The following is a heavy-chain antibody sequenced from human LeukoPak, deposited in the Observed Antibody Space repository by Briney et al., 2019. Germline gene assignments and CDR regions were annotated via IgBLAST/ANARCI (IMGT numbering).Heavy chain of an antibody. D-gene: IGHD3-16*01. CDR3: AREGAGGFDI. Sequence: GGALRLSCAASGVTVRGNYMNSVRQAPGEGLEWVALICSGNSTYYADSVKGRFTISRDNSKNTLFLQMNSLRVEDTAVYYCAREGAGGFDIWGQGTMVTVSA. V-gene: IGHV3-53*01. CDR2: ICSGNST. CDR1: GVTVRGNY. J-gene: IGHJ3*02.